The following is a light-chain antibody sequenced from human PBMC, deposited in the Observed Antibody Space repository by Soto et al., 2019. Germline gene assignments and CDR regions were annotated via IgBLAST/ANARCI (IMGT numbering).Light chain of an antibody. CDR1: QSVSSN. V-gene: IGKV3-15*01. CDR3: QQYNNWPWT. Sequence: DIVMTQSPATLSVSPGERATLSCRASQSVSSNLAWYQQKPGQAPRLLIYGASTRATGIPARFSGSRSGTEFTLTISSLQSEDFAVYYCQQYNNWPWTFGQGTK. CDR2: GAS. J-gene: IGKJ1*01.